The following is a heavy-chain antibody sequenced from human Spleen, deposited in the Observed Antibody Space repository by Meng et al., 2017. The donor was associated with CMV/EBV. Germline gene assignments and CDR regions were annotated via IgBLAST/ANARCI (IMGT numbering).Heavy chain of an antibody. V-gene: IGHV3-30-3*01. CDR2: ISGDGNKK. CDR1: GFPFGFYT. J-gene: IGHJ4*02. Sequence: GGSLRLSCVASGFPFGFYTLHWVRQAPGKGLEWMSVISGDGNKKYYADAVKGRFTISRDNSKNTLYLQMNILRAEDTAVYYCARLFDYYGSETYYPPYWGQGTLVTVSS. D-gene: IGHD3-10*01. CDR3: ARLFDYYGSETYYPPY.